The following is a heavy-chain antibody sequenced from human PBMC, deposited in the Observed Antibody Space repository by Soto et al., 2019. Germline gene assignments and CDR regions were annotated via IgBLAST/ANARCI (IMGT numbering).Heavy chain of an antibody. D-gene: IGHD2-15*01. Sequence: QLQLQESGPGLVKPSETLSLTCTVSGGSIRSSSYYWGWIRQPPGKGLEWIGSIYYSGSTYYNPSLKSRVTISVDTPKNQFSLKLSSVTAADTAVYYCARHTPAISISDHWGQGTLVTVSS. CDR2: IYYSGST. J-gene: IGHJ4*02. CDR3: ARHTPAISISDH. CDR1: GGSIRSSSYY. V-gene: IGHV4-39*01.